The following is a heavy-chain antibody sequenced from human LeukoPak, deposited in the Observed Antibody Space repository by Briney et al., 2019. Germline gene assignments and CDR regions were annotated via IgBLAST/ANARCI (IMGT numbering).Heavy chain of an antibody. CDR3: AKGTSGYTSSWYVY. CDR1: GFTFDDYA. V-gene: IGHV3-9*01. CDR2: ISWNSGSI. J-gene: IGHJ4*02. D-gene: IGHD6-13*01. Sequence: PGRSLRLSCAASGFTFDDYAMHWVPQAPGKGLEWVSGISWNSGSIGYADSVKGRFTISRDNAKNSLYLQMNSLRAEDTALYYCAKGTSGYTSSWYVYWGQGTLVTVSS.